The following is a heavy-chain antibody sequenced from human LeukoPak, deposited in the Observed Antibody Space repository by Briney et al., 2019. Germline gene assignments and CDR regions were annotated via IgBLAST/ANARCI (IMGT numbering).Heavy chain of an antibody. CDR3: AKAAWWRGYCSSTSCYGEFDY. J-gene: IGHJ4*02. Sequence: GGSLRLSCAASGFTFSSYAMSWVRQAPGKGLEWVSAISGSGGSTYYADSVKGRFTISRDNSKNTLYLQMNSLRAEDAAVYHCAKAAWWRGYCSSTSCYGEFDYWGQGTLVTVSS. V-gene: IGHV3-23*01. CDR2: ISGSGGST. D-gene: IGHD2-2*01. CDR1: GFTFSSYA.